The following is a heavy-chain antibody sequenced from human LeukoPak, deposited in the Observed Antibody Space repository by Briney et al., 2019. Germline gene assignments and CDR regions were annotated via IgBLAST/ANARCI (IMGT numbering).Heavy chain of an antibody. V-gene: IGHV3-23*01. Sequence: PGGSLRLSCAASGFTFSSYSMNWVRQAPGAGLEWVSTVDNSGDGTYYAGSAKGRFTISRDNSKYTLYLQMDSLRAEDTAVYFCAKDRFGDGYNYDYWGQGTLVTVST. D-gene: IGHD5-24*01. J-gene: IGHJ4*02. CDR3: AKDRFGDGYNYDY. CDR2: VDNSGDGT. CDR1: GFTFSSYS.